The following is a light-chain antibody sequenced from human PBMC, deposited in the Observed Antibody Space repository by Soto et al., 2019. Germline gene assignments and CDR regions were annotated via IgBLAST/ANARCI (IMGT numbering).Light chain of an antibody. Sequence: DIQMTQSPSSLSASVGDRVSITCRASQTISKYLNWYQQKPGKAPKLLIYGASILQSGGPSRFSGSGSGTGFTLTISSLQPEDFATYYCQQSYSTPRTFGQGTKVDIK. CDR2: GAS. V-gene: IGKV1-39*01. CDR1: QTISKY. J-gene: IGKJ1*01. CDR3: QQSYSTPRT.